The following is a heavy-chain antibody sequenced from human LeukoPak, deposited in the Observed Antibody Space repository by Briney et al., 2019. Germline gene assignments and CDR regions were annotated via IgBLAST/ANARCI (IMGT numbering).Heavy chain of an antibody. D-gene: IGHD6-19*01. CDR2: INGDNANT. CDR1: GYSFTSYA. V-gene: IGHV1-3*01. J-gene: IGHJ4*02. Sequence: GASVKVSCKTSGYSFTSYAIHWVRQAPGQRLEWMGCINGDNANTQYSQKYQGRVTITRYTSARTAYMELSSLTSEDMGVFYCARGGPNSGGWTLDHWGQGTLVSVSS. CDR3: ARGGPNSGGWTLDH.